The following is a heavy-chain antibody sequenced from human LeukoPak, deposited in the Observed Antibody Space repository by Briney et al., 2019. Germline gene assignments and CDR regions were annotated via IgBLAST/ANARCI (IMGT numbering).Heavy chain of an antibody. Sequence: GGSLRLSCAASGFNFYNFWMTWVRQAPGKGLEWVANIKQDGSEKYYADSVKGRFTISRDNAKNLLSLQINSLRADDTAVYYCVRDSGSRSSGLFDSWGQGTLVTVSS. CDR2: IKQDGSEK. D-gene: IGHD2-15*01. CDR3: VRDSGSRSSGLFDS. V-gene: IGHV3-7*01. CDR1: GFNFYNFW. J-gene: IGHJ4*02.